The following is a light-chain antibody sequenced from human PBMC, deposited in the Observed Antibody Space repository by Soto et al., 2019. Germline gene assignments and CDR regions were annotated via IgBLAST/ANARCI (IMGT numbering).Light chain of an antibody. CDR3: QHYGTLPLS. CDR2: GAS. Sequence: EIVLTQSPGTLSLSPGERAPLSCRASQSVSSSYLAWYQQKPGQAPRLLIYGASSRATGIPDRFSGSGSGTDFTLTIGRLEPEDFAVYYCQHYGTLPLSFGRGTKVDIK. J-gene: IGKJ4*01. V-gene: IGKV3-20*01. CDR1: QSVSSSY.